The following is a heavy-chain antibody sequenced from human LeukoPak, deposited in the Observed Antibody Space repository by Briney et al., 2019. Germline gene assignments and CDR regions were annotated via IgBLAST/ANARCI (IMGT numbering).Heavy chain of an antibody. Sequence: ASVKVSRKASGYTFTSYDINWVRQATGQGLEWMGWMNPNSGNTSYAQKFQGRVTMTRNTSISTAYMELSSLRSEDTAVYYCARARRYSSSSDYYYYMDVWGKGTTVTVSS. CDR2: MNPNSGNT. D-gene: IGHD6-6*01. J-gene: IGHJ6*03. V-gene: IGHV1-8*01. CDR3: ARARRYSSSSDYYYYMDV. CDR1: GYTFTSYD.